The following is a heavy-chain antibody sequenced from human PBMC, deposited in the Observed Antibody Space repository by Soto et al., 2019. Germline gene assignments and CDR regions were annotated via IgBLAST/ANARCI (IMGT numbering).Heavy chain of an antibody. V-gene: IGHV4-61*01. D-gene: IGHD2-21*02. Sequence: ETLSLSCTVSGGSVSSGIHYWSWIRKPPGKGLEWIGQIYYSGSTLYNPSLKSRVTISVDTSKNQFSLELSSVTAAETAVYYCARDFCGGDCSDDYYYYAMDGWGQGTTVTVSS. J-gene: IGHJ6*02. CDR3: ARDFCGGDCSDDYYYYAMDG. CDR1: GGSVSSGIHY. CDR2: IYYSGST.